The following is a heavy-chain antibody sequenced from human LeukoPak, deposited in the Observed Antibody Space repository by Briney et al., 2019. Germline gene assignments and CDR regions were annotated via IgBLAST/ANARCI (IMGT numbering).Heavy chain of an antibody. CDR1: GYTFTSYG. V-gene: IGHV1-2*02. J-gene: IGHJ3*02. CDR3: ARGSAYDYRAFDI. Sequence: ASVKVSCKASGYTFTSYGISWVRQAPGQGLEWMGWINPSSGGTDYAQKFQGRVTMSRDTSITTAYLELSSLRSDDTAVYYCARGSAYDYRAFDIWGQGTTVTVSS. D-gene: IGHD5-12*01. CDR2: INPSSGGT.